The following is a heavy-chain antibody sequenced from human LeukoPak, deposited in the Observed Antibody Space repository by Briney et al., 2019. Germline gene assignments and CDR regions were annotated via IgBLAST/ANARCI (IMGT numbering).Heavy chain of an antibody. CDR3: ARRKIVGATSYWFDP. CDR2: ISAYNGNT. D-gene: IGHD1-26*01. CDR1: GYTFTSYG. V-gene: IGHV1-18*01. J-gene: IGHJ5*02. Sequence: ASGKVSCKASGYTFTSYGISWVRQAPGQGLEWMGWISAYNGNTNYAQKLQGRVTMTTDTSTSTAYMELRSLRSDDTAVYYCARRKIVGATSYWFDPWGQGTLVTVSS.